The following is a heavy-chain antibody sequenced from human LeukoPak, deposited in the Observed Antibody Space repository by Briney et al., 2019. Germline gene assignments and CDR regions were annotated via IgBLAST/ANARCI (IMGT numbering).Heavy chain of an antibody. V-gene: IGHV3-21*01. CDR1: GFTFSSYS. Sequence: PGGSLRLSCATSGFTFSSYSMNWFRQAPGKGVEWVSSFSRDSNYIYHADSVRGRFTTSRDNAKNSLYLQMDSLRAEDTAVYFCARESDRGCRSTSCPRDYWGQGILVTISS. CDR2: FSRDSNYI. J-gene: IGHJ4*02. D-gene: IGHD2-2*01. CDR3: ARESDRGCRSTSCPRDY.